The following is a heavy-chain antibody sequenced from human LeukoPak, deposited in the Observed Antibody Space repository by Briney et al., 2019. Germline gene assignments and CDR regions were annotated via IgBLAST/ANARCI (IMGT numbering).Heavy chain of an antibody. V-gene: IGHV4-39*01. CDR3: ARVEDMGDYHYWYFEV. J-gene: IGHJ2*01. D-gene: IGHD1-26*01. CDR1: GGSINY. Sequence: SETLSLTCTVSGGSINYEGWIRQPPGKGLEWIGSLYYSGTTHYNPSLKSRVTISVDTSKNQFSLKLSSVTAADTAVYYCARVEDMGDYHYWYFEVWGRGTLVTVSS. CDR2: LYYSGTT.